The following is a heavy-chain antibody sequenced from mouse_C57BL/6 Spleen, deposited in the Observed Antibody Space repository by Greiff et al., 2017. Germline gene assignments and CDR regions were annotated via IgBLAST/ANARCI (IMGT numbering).Heavy chain of an antibody. J-gene: IGHJ2*01. CDR1: GYTFTSYW. V-gene: IGHV1-69*01. CDR3: ARNYYGSSLSSYFDY. Sequence: VQLQQPGAELVMPGASVKLSCKASGYTFTSYWMHWVKQRPGQGLEWIGEIDPSDSYTNYNQKFKGKSTLTVDKSSSTAYMQLSSLTSEDSAVYYCARNYYGSSLSSYFDYWGQGTTLTVSS. CDR2: IDPSDSYT. D-gene: IGHD1-1*01.